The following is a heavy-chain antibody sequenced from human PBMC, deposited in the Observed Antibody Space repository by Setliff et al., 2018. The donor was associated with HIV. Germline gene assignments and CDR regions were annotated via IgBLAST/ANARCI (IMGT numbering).Heavy chain of an antibody. J-gene: IGHJ4*02. Sequence: SETLSLTCTVSGGSISSYYWSWMRQPPGKGLEWIGYIYSSGTTQYNPSVESRVTMSLDTSRDQFSLNLRSVTAADTAVYFCARLIHTGLLYFDFWGLGTLVTVSS. V-gene: IGHV4-4*09. CDR3: ARLIHTGLLYFDF. D-gene: IGHD2-8*02. CDR2: IYSSGTT. CDR1: GGSISSYY.